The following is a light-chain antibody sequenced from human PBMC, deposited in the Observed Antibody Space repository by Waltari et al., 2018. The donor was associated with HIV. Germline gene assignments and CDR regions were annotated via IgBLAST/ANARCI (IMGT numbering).Light chain of an antibody. CDR1: QAISTY. V-gene: IGKV1-39*01. J-gene: IGKJ3*01. Sequence: DIQMTQFPSALSASLGDSVVITCRASQAISTYLYWYQQKPGKAPVLLVYSAYKLQSGAPSRFRGAGSGRDFSLSITGLQTEDFARYFCQQSYDSPFNFGPGT. CDR3: QQSYDSPFN. CDR2: SAY.